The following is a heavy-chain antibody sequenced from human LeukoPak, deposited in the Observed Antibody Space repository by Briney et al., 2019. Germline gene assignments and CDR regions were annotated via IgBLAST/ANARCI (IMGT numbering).Heavy chain of an antibody. CDR2: ISYDGSNK. CDR1: GFTFSSYA. D-gene: IGHD1-26*01. J-gene: IGHJ4*02. CDR3: AGGRSGSTFPHSYYFDY. Sequence: GRSLRLSCAASGFTFSSYAMHWVRQAPGKGLEWVAVISYDGSNKYYADSVKGRFTISRDNSKNTLYLQMNSLRAEDTAVYYCAGGRSGSTFPHSYYFDYWGQGTLVTVSS. V-gene: IGHV3-30-3*01.